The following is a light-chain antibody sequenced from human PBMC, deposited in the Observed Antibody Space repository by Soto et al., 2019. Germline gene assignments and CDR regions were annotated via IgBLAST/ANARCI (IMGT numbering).Light chain of an antibody. V-gene: IGKV3-11*01. CDR1: QSVSSY. J-gene: IGKJ5*01. CDR3: QQRNDWQVT. CDR2: DIS. Sequence: EVVLTQSPVTLSLSPGERATLSCRASQSVSSYLAWYQQKPGQAPRLLIYDISNRATGIPARFSGSGSGTDFTLTISSLEPDGFAVYYCQQRNDWQVTFGQGTRLEIK.